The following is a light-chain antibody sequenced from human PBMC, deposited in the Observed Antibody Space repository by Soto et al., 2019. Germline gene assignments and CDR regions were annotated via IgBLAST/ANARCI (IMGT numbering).Light chain of an antibody. CDR1: QTISSN. J-gene: IGKJ1*01. CDR3: QHPKWA. V-gene: IGKV3-15*01. Sequence: ETVMTQSPATLSVSPGERATLSCRASQTISSNLAWYQQKPGQAPRLLMFRTSTRATGIPARFSGSGSGTEFNITISSLQSEDFGTYYCQHPKWAFGQGTTVEI. CDR2: RTS.